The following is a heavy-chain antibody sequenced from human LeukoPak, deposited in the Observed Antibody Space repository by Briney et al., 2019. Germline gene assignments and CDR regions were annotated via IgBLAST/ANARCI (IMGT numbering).Heavy chain of an antibody. D-gene: IGHD2-15*01. J-gene: IGHJ2*01. CDR1: GFTFSSYA. V-gene: IGHV3-23*01. CDR2: ISGNGGST. CDR3: AKGRSGRSRSWYFDL. Sequence: PGGSLRLSCAASGFTFSSYAMHWVRQAPGKGLEWVSAISGNGGSTYYADSVKGRFTISRDNSKNTLYLQMSSLRAEDMAVYYCAKGRSGRSRSWYFDLWGRGTLVTVSS.